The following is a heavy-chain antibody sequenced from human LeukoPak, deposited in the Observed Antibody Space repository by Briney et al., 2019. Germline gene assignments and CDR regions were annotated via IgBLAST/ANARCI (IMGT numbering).Heavy chain of an antibody. CDR3: ASQRPGVAAAGDY. Sequence: ASVKVSCKASGYTFTSYDINWVRQATGQGLEWMGWMNPNRGNTGDAQKFQGRVTMTRNTSISTAYMELSSLRSEDTAVYYCASQRPGVAAAGDYWGQGTLVTVSS. D-gene: IGHD6-13*01. J-gene: IGHJ4*02. CDR2: MNPNRGNT. V-gene: IGHV1-8*01. CDR1: GYTFTSYD.